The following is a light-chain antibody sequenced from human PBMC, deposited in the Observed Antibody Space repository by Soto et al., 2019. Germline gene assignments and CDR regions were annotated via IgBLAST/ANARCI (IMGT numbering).Light chain of an antibody. V-gene: IGKV3-15*01. CDR3: QHYNSYSEA. J-gene: IGKJ1*01. CDR1: QRVSSY. CDR2: GAS. Sequence: IVLTQSPATLSLSPGERATLSCRASQRVSSYLAWYQQRPGQAPRLLIYGASTRATGIPARFSGSGSGTEFTLTISSLQPDDFATYYCQHYNSYSEAFGQGTKV.